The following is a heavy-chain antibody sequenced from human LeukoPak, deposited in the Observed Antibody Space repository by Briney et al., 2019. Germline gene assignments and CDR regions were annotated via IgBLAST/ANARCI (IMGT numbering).Heavy chain of an antibody. D-gene: IGHD6-6*01. CDR1: GYIFTSYD. J-gene: IGHJ4*02. Sequence: ASVKVSCKASGYIFTSYDINWVRQATGQGLEWMGWMSPNSGDTGYAQEFQGRVTMTRNTSISTAYMELSSLRSEDTAVYYCARAQRISSSSAVGYWGQGTLVTVSS. CDR2: MSPNSGDT. CDR3: ARAQRISSSSAVGY. V-gene: IGHV1-8*01.